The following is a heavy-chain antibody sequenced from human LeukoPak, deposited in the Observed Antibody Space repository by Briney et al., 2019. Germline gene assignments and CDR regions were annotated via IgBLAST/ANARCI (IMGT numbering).Heavy chain of an antibody. D-gene: IGHD6-13*01. V-gene: IGHV4-34*01. CDR3: AREGVSSSWYYFDY. CDR2: INHSGST. Sequence: PSETLSLTCAVYGGSFSGYYWSWIRQPPGKGLEWLGEINHSGSTNYNPSLKSRVTISVDTSKNQFSLQLNSVTPEDTAVYYCAREGVSSSWYYFDYWGQGTLVTVSS. CDR1: GGSFSGYY. J-gene: IGHJ4*02.